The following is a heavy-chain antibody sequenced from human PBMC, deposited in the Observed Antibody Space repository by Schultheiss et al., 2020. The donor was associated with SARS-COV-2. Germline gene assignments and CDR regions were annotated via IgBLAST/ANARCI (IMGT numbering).Heavy chain of an antibody. CDR3: ARQEDVDNWNYGWD. CDR2: IKGDGSSS. J-gene: IGHJ4*02. V-gene: IGHV3-48*03. Sequence: GGSLRLSCAASGFTFSSYEMNWVRQAPGKGLVWVARIKGDGSSSVYADSVKGRFTISRDNAKNSLYLQMNSLRAEDTAVYYCARQEDVDNWNYGWDWGQGTLVTVSS. D-gene: IGHD1-7*01. CDR1: GFTFSSYE.